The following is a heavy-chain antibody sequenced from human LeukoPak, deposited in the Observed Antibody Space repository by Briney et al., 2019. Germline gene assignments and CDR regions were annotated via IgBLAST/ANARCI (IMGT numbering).Heavy chain of an antibody. Sequence: ASVKVSCKASGGTFSSYAISWVRQAPGQGLEWMGRIIPIFGTANYAQKFQGRVTIITDESTSTAYMELSRLRSDDTAVYYCARDRRIVGGYYFDYWGQGTLVTVSS. CDR2: IIPIFGTA. J-gene: IGHJ4*02. CDR1: GGTFSSYA. V-gene: IGHV1-69*05. CDR3: ARDRRIVGGYYFDY. D-gene: IGHD1-26*01.